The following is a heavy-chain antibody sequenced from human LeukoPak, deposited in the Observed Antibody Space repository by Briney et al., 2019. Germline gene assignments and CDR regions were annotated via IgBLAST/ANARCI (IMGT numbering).Heavy chain of an antibody. CDR3: ARGSGWHYYYYYMDV. CDR2: IYYSGST. D-gene: IGHD6-19*01. J-gene: IGHJ6*03. Sequence: SETLSLTCTVSGGSVSAYYWSWIRQPAGKGLEWIGYIYYSGSTNYNPSLKSRVTISVDTSKNQFSLKLNSVTAADTAVYYCARGSGWHYYYYYMDVWGKGTTVTVSS. CDR1: GGSVSAYY. V-gene: IGHV4-59*02.